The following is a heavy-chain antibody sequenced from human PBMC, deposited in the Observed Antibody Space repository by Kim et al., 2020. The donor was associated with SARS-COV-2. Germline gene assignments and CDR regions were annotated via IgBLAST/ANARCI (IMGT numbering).Heavy chain of an antibody. CDR3: ARVPAYYDILTGYYMGWF. J-gene: IGHJ5*01. V-gene: IGHV4-34*01. CDR2: INHSGST. D-gene: IGHD3-9*01. Sequence: SETLSLTCAVYGGSFSGYYWSWIRQPPGKGLEWIGEINHSGSTNYNPSLKSRVTISVDTSKNQFSLKLSSVTAADTAVYYCARVPAYYDILTGYYMGWF. CDR1: GGSFSGYY.